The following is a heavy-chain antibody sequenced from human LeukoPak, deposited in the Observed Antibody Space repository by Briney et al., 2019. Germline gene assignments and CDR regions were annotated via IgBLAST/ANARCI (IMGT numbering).Heavy chain of an antibody. V-gene: IGHV3-33*01. CDR1: GFTFGGYG. CDR3: TRYNNDHFDY. Sequence: GRSLGLSCAGSGFTFGGYGMHWFRQTPGKGLEWVAVIAYDGSRAFYADSVKGRFTISRDNSKNTMSVQMDDLRAEDTAVYYCTRYNNDHFDYWGQGTLVTVSS. D-gene: IGHD1-14*01. CDR2: IAYDGSRA. J-gene: IGHJ4*02.